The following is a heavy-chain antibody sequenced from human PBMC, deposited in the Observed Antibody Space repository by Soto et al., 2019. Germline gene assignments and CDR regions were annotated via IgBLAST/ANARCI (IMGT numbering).Heavy chain of an antibody. V-gene: IGHV4-59*01. J-gene: IGHJ4*02. D-gene: IGHD6-13*01. Sequence: SETLSLTCTVSGGSISSYYWSWIRQPPGKGLEWIGYIYYSGSTNYNPSLKSRVTISVDTSKNQFSLKLSSVTAADTAVYYCARQTSFYSSSWWPFYFDYWGQGTLVTVFS. CDR2: IYYSGST. CDR3: ARQTSFYSSSWWPFYFDY. CDR1: GGSISSYY.